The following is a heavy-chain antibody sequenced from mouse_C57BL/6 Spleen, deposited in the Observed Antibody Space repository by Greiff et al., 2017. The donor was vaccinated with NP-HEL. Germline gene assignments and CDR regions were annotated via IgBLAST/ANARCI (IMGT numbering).Heavy chain of an antibody. CDR1: GYTFTSYW. CDR2: IHPNSGST. V-gene: IGHV1-64*01. CDR3: ARLVALYWYFDV. J-gene: IGHJ1*03. D-gene: IGHD1-1*01. Sequence: QVQLQQPGAELVKPGASVKLSCKASGYTFTSYWMHWVKQRPGQGLEWIGMIHPNSGSTNYNEKFKSKATLTVDKSSSTAYMQLSSLTSEDSAVYYCARLVALYWYFDVWHRDHGHRLL.